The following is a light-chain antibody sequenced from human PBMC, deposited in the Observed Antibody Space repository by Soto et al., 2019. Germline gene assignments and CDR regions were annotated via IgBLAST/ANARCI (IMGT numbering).Light chain of an antibody. CDR1: QTVGNNY. V-gene: IGKV3-20*01. J-gene: IGKJ4*01. Sequence: EFLLTQAPGTLRLSPGERATLSCRASQTVGNNYLAWYQQKLGQAPRLLIYDASSRATGIPDRFSGSGSGTEFTLTISRLEPEDFEVYYCQQFSSYTLTFGGGTKVDIK. CDR2: DAS. CDR3: QQFSSYTLT.